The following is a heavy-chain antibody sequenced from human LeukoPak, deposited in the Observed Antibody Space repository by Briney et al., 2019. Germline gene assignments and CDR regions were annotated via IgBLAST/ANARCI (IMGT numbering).Heavy chain of an antibody. CDR3: ALPKYYDSSGYCY. Sequence: GASVRVSCKASGGTFSSYAISWVRQPRGQGLEWMGGIIPIFGTANYAQKFQGRVTITADESTSTAYMELSSLRSEDTAVYYCALPKYYDSSGYCYWGQGTLVTVSS. D-gene: IGHD3-22*01. CDR2: IIPIFGTA. CDR1: GGTFSSYA. V-gene: IGHV1-69*13. J-gene: IGHJ4*02.